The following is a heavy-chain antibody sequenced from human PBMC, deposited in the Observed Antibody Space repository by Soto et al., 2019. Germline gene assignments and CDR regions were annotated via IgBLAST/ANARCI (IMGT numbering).Heavy chain of an antibody. V-gene: IGHV3-21*01. Sequence: PGGSLRLSCAASGFTFSSYIMNWVDQSPGKGLEWLSFISSTGSYIYYADSVSGRFTISRDNARNSLSLQMNSLRVEDTAVYYCARDHPHCSGGSCFLPFDFWGQGTRVTVSS. CDR3: ARDHPHCSGGSCFLPFDF. D-gene: IGHD2-15*01. J-gene: IGHJ4*02. CDR1: GFTFSSYI. CDR2: ISSTGSYI.